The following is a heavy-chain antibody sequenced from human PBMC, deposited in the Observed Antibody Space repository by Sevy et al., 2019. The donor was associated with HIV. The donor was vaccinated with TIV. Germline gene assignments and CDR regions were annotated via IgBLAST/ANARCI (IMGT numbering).Heavy chain of an antibody. D-gene: IGHD3-3*01. J-gene: IGHJ4*02. CDR3: ARDTISVPLDY. CDR2: IYYSGST. Sequence: SENLSLTCTVSGGSVSSGSYYWSWIRQPPGKGLEWIGYIYYSGSTNYNPSLKSRVTISVDTSKNQFSLKLSSVTAADTAVYYCARDTISVPLDYWGQGTLVTVSS. V-gene: IGHV4-61*01. CDR1: GGSVSSGSYY.